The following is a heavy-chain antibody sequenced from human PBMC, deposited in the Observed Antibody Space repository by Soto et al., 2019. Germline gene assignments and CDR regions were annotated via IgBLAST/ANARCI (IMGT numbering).Heavy chain of an antibody. CDR2: IVPLFGTA. CDR1: GGTFGNTA. D-gene: IGHD3-3*01. J-gene: IGHJ5*02. CDR3: ARDGDPGYSFWSGPLGGGRFDP. V-gene: IGHV1-69*12. Sequence: QVQLVQSGAEVKEPGSSVNVSYKTSGGTFGNTAVTWVRQVPGQGLEWIGGIVPLFGTANYAQKFRGRVMHPADGSTSTAYMDRSSLRSDDTAIYYGARDGDPGYSFWSGPLGGGRFDPWGQGTLVTVSS.